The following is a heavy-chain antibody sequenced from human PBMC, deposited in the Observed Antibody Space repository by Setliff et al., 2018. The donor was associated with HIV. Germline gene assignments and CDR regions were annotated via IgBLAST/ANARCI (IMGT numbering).Heavy chain of an antibody. V-gene: IGHV4-34*01. CDR3: SRGRAYSSGWGLLRNYYMDV. Sequence: SETLSLTCAVYGESFSGYYWTWIRQSPGKGLEWIGEINHSGSTNYNPPLKSRVTISVDTSKNQFSLKLHSMTDAYTAVYFCSRGRAYSSGWGLLRNYYMDVWGKGTTVTVSS. J-gene: IGHJ6*03. D-gene: IGHD6-19*01. CDR2: INHSGST. CDR1: GESFSGYY.